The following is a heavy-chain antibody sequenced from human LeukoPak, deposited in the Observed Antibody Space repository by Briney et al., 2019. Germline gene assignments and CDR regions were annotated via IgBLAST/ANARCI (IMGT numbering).Heavy chain of an antibody. V-gene: IGHV3-21*04. CDR2: IISGGTYT. D-gene: IGHD5-24*01. CDR3: ARDNSVRDEAWWFNP. Sequence: PGGTLRLSCAVSGFTFSSFTINWVRQAPGKGLDWVSSIISGGTYTYYAESVKGRFTISRDNAKNLLYLQMNSLRAEDTAVYYCARDNSVRDEAWWFNPWGQGTLVTVSS. J-gene: IGHJ5*02. CDR1: GFTFSSFT.